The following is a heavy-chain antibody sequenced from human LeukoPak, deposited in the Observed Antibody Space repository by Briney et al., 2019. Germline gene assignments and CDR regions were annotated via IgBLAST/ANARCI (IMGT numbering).Heavy chain of an antibody. D-gene: IGHD6-19*01. CDR1: GGSISSSNW. Sequence: SETLSLTCAVSGGSISSSNWWSWVRQPPGKGLEWIGEIYHSGSTNYNPSLKSRVTISVDKSKNQFSLKLSSVTAADTAVYYCARISTSSGFKMDYWGQGTLVTVSS. CDR2: IYHSGST. V-gene: IGHV4-4*02. CDR3: ARISTSSGFKMDY. J-gene: IGHJ4*02.